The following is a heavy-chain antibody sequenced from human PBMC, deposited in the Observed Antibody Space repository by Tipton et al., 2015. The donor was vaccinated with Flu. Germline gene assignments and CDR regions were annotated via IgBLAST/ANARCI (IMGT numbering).Heavy chain of an antibody. J-gene: IGHJ3*02. Sequence: GSLRLSCAVSGFTFDDYSMNWVRQGPGKGLEWVSLLSWDGSGAHYADSVRGRFTISRDNSKNSLYLQMNSLRTEDTALYYCAKGGKGDAFDIWGQGTMVTVSS. D-gene: IGHD3-10*01. CDR3: AKGGKGDAFDI. CDR2: LSWDGSGA. V-gene: IGHV3-43*01. CDR1: GFTFDDYS.